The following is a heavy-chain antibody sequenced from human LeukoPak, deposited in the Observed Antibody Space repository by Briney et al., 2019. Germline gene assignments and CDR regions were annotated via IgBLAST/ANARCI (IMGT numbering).Heavy chain of an antibody. CDR2: IKQDGSEK. V-gene: IGHV3-7*01. CDR1: GFTFSSYW. D-gene: IGHD3-10*01. J-gene: IGHJ3*02. CDR3: ARRWIIIDAFDI. Sequence: QAGGSLRLSCAASGFTFSSYWMSGFRQAPGKGLEWLANIKQDGSEKYYVDSVKGRFTISRDNAKNSLYLQMNSLRAEDTAVYYCARRWIIIDAFDIWGQGTMVTVSS.